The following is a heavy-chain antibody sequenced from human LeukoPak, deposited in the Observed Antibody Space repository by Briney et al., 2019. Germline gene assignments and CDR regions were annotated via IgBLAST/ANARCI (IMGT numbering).Heavy chain of an antibody. CDR1: GFTFSSYA. CDR3: ARDRGIVGATIWYFDL. Sequence: GGSLRLSCAASGFTFSSYAMSWVRQAPGKGLEWVAAIWYDGSNKYFADSVEGRFTLSRDNSKNTLYLQMNSLRAEDTAVYYCARDRGIVGATIWYFDLWGRGTLVTVSS. V-gene: IGHV3-33*08. J-gene: IGHJ2*01. CDR2: IWYDGSNK. D-gene: IGHD1-26*01.